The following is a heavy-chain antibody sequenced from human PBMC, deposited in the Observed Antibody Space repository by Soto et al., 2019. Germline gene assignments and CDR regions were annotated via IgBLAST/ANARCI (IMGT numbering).Heavy chain of an antibody. D-gene: IGHD6-13*01. CDR3: AKSPAGTFGQPYYHMDV. Sequence: GGSLRLSCAASGFTFSSYALTWVRQAPGKGLEWVSGISGSGDSTHYADSVKGRFIISRDNSKNTLTLQMNSLRAEDTAVYYCAKSPAGTFGQPYYHMDVWGKGTTVTVSS. CDR2: ISGSGDST. V-gene: IGHV3-23*01. CDR1: GFTFSSYA. J-gene: IGHJ6*03.